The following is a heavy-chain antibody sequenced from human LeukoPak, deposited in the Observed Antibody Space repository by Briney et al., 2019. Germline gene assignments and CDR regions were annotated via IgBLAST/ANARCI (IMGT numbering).Heavy chain of an antibody. J-gene: IGHJ4*02. V-gene: IGHV4-34*01. CDR1: GGSFSGYY. Sequence: PSETLSLTCAVYGGSFSGYYWSWIRQPPGKGLEWIGEINHSGSTNYNPSLKSRVTISVDTSKNQFSLKLSSVTAADTAVYYCASLGGTPFDYWGQGTLVTVSS. CDR3: ASLGGTPFDY. D-gene: IGHD3-10*01. CDR2: INHSGST.